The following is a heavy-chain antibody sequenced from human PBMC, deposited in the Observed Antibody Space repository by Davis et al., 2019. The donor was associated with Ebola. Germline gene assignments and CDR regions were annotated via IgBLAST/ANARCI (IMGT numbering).Heavy chain of an antibody. J-gene: IGHJ4*02. Sequence: HTGGSLRLSCAASGVTFRSNWMQWVRQAPGKGLVWVSRINSDGTFTSYADSVKGRFTISRDNAKNTLYLQMNSLRADDTAVYYCATDPYGRNPQSADYWGQGSLVTVSS. D-gene: IGHD1-26*01. CDR1: GVTFRSNW. V-gene: IGHV3-74*01. CDR3: ATDPYGRNPQSADY. CDR2: INSDGTFT.